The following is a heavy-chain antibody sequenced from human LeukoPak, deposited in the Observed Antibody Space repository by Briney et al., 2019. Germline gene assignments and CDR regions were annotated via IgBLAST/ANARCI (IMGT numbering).Heavy chain of an antibody. CDR1: GFTFSSYA. D-gene: IGHD3-9*01. V-gene: IGHV3-30*04. Sequence: GGSLRLSCAASGFTFSSYAMHWVRQAPGKGLEWVAVISYDGSNKYYADSVKGRFTISRDNSKNTLYLQMNSLRAADTAVYYCARDWYDNSDAFDIWGQGTMVTVSS. CDR3: ARDWYDNSDAFDI. CDR2: ISYDGSNK. J-gene: IGHJ3*02.